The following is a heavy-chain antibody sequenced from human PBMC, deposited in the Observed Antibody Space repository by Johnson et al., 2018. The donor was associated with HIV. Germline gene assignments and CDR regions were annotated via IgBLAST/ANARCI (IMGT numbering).Heavy chain of an antibody. J-gene: IGHJ3*02. CDR3: AQEGPLTVTTVMDAFDI. CDR2: IYSGGST. Sequence: MLLVESGGGLIQPGGSLRLSCAASGFTVSSNYMSWVRQAPGKGLEWVSVIYSGGSTYYADSVKGRFTISRDNSKNTLYLQMNSLRAEDTAVYYCAQEGPLTVTTVMDAFDIWGQGTMVTVSS. CDR1: GFTVSSNY. V-gene: IGHV3-66*03. D-gene: IGHD4-17*01.